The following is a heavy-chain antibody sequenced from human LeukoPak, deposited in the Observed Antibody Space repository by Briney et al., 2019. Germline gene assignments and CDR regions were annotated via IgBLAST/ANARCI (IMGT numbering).Heavy chain of an antibody. Sequence: QPGGSLRLSCAASGFTFSSFWMPWVRQAPGKGLVWVSRINGDGSSTTYADSVKGRFSISRDNAKNTVYLQLNSLRAEDTAVYYCTSLSTVAPGIDWWGQGTLVTVSS. CDR2: INGDGSST. CDR1: GFTFSSFW. J-gene: IGHJ4*02. V-gene: IGHV3-74*01. D-gene: IGHD1-1*01. CDR3: TSLSTVAPGIDW.